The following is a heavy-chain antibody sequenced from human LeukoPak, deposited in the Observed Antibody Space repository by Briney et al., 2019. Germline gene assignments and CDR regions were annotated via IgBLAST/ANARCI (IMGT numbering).Heavy chain of an antibody. V-gene: IGHV4-59*01. J-gene: IGHJ6*03. Sequence: PSETLSLTCTVSGGSISSYYWSWIRQPPGKGLEWIGYIYYSGSTNYNPSLKSRVTISVDTSKNQFSLKLSSVTAADTAVYYCARTTEGGYTYGYFYYYYMDVWGKGTTVTISS. CDR2: IYYSGST. D-gene: IGHD5-18*01. CDR1: GGSISSYY. CDR3: ARTTEGGYTYGYFYYYYMDV.